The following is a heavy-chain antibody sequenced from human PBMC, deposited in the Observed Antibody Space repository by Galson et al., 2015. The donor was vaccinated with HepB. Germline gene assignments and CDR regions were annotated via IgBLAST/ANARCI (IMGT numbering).Heavy chain of an antibody. CDR1: GGSISSGGYY. D-gene: IGHD3-3*02. J-gene: IGHJ3*02. CDR2: IYYSGST. CDR3: ARVPISLHPPGHAFDI. Sequence: TLSLTCTVSGGSISSGGYYWSWIRQHPGKGLEWIGYIYYSGSTYYNPSLKSRVTISVDTSKNQFSLKLSSVTAADTAVYYCARVPISLHPPGHAFDIWGQGTMVTVSS. V-gene: IGHV4-31*03.